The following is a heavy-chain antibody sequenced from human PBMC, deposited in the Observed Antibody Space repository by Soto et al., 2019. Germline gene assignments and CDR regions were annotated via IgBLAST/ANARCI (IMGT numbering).Heavy chain of an antibody. CDR1: GFTFTSYW. D-gene: IGHD6-13*01. J-gene: IGHJ4*02. CDR2: INSDGSST. V-gene: IGHV3-74*01. CDR3: ARDGETYSSSWYAGDY. Sequence: EVQLVEAGGGLVQPGGSPRLSCAASGFTFTSYWMHWVRQAPGRGLVWVSRINSDGSSTIYADSVKGRFDISRDNAKNTLYLHMSGLRAEDTAVYYCARDGETYSSSWYAGDYWGQGTLVTVSS.